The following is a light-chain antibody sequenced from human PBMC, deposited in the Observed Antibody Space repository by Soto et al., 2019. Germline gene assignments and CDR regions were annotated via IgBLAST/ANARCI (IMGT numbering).Light chain of an antibody. Sequence: TRTACALSASVAVTVNINCRASQGISNYLAWYQQKPGKVPKLLIYAASTLQSGVPSRFSGSASRTGFTITISSLHTEDDATYYCDRYNRGPLTLGGGTKVDIK. V-gene: IGKV1-27*01. J-gene: IGKJ4*01. CDR1: QGISNY. CDR2: AAS. CDR3: DRYNRGPLT.